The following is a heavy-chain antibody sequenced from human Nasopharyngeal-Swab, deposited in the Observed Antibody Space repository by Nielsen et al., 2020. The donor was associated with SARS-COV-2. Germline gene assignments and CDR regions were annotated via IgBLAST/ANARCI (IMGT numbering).Heavy chain of an antibody. V-gene: IGHV3-23*01. CDR1: AFTFRSYA. J-gene: IGHJ6*02. Sequence: GESLKISCAASAFTFRSYAISWVRQAPGKGLEWVSVISGSDHTTYYADSVKGRFTISRDNSKNTVNLQMNSLRVEDTAIYYCAKDRDSGDDSDDYYHYYGMDVWGQGTTVTVFS. D-gene: IGHD5-12*01. CDR3: AKDRDSGDDSDDYYHYYGMDV. CDR2: ISGSDHTT.